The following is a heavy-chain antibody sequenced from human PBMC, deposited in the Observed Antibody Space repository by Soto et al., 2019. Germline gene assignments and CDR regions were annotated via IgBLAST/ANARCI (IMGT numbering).Heavy chain of an antibody. Sequence: QVQLVQSGGEVKRPGASVKVSCKTSGYTFSNYGITWVRQAPGQPLEWLGWISLYSDGTNYAQKFQGRVTITADTSANTVYLELSSLRSEDTAVYYCASTKYDSSAYYYWYLGLWGRGTLVTVSS. CDR1: GYTFSNYG. CDR2: ISLYSDGT. D-gene: IGHD3-22*01. CDR3: ASTKYDSSAYYYWYLGL. V-gene: IGHV1-18*01. J-gene: IGHJ2*01.